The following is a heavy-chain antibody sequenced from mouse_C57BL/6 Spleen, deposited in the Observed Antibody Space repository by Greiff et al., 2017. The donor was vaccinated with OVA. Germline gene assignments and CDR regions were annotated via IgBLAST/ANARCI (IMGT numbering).Heavy chain of an antibody. CDR3: ARDYYGSSYWYFDV. CDR2: ISSGSSTI. D-gene: IGHD1-1*01. CDR1: GFTFSDYG. J-gene: IGHJ1*03. Sequence: EVMLVESGGGLVKPGGSLKLSCAASGFTFSDYGMHWVRQAPEKGLERVAYISSGSSTIYYADTVKGRFTISRDNAKNTLFLQMTSLRSEDTAMYYCARDYYGSSYWYFDVWGTGTTVTVSS. V-gene: IGHV5-17*01.